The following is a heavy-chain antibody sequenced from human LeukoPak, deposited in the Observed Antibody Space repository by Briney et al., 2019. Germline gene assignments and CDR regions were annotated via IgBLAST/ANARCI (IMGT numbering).Heavy chain of an antibody. CDR3: ARPLNYCDSSGYYPSEDAFDI. J-gene: IGHJ3*02. CDR2: ISAYNGNT. Sequence: ASVKVSCKASGYTFTSYGISWVRQAPGQGLEWMGWISAYNGNTNYAQKLQGRVTMTTDTSTSTAYMDLRSLRSDDTAVYYCARPLNYCDSSGYYPSEDAFDIWGQGTMVTVSS. CDR1: GYTFTSYG. D-gene: IGHD3-22*01. V-gene: IGHV1-18*01.